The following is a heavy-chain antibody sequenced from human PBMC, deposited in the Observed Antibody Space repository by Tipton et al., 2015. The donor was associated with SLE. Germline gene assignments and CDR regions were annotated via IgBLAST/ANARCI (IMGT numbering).Heavy chain of an antibody. J-gene: IGHJ3*02. CDR1: GFTFDDYG. CDR2: IKGDGNSA. Sequence: VQLVQSGGGLVRPGGSLRLSCAAAGFTFDDYGMNWVRQAPGEGLVWVSRIKGDGNSARYADFVKGRFTISRDNAKNTLYLQMNSLRAEDTAVYFCAREDCYTGNCYGPDAFDMWGQGTMVTVSS. CDR3: AREDCYTGNCYGPDAFDM. D-gene: IGHD2-2*01. V-gene: IGHV3-74*01.